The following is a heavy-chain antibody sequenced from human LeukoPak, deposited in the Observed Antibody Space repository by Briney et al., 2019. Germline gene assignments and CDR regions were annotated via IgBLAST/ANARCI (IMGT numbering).Heavy chain of an antibody. Sequence: GGSLRLSCAASGFIFSTYWMSWVRQTPEKGLEFVANINQDASVRNYMDSLKGRCTISRDNAKKSVYLEINSLRADDTAVYYCARDPGSSSFDLWGQGALVTVSS. CDR1: GFIFSTYW. J-gene: IGHJ4*02. D-gene: IGHD6-13*01. CDR2: INQDASVR. CDR3: ARDPGSSSFDL. V-gene: IGHV3-7*01.